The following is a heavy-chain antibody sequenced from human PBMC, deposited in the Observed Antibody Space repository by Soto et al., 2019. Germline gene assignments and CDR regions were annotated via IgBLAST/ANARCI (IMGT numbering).Heavy chain of an antibody. V-gene: IGHV1-18*01. D-gene: IGHD2-8*01. J-gene: IGHJ6*02. Sequence: QGHLVQSGAEVKKPGASVKVSCKASGYTFTRYGISWVRQAAGQGLGWMGWISGYNGDTNYAQNLQGRVTMTIDTSTTTAYMELRSLTSDDTAVYYCAKNGQPPYYYYGLDVWGQGTTVTVSS. CDR3: AKNGQPPYYYYGLDV. CDR2: ISGYNGDT. CDR1: GYTFTRYG.